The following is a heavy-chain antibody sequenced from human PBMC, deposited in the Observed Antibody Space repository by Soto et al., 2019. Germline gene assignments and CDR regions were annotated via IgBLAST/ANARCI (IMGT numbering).Heavy chain of an antibody. CDR2: ISYDGSNK. V-gene: IGHV3-30-3*01. D-gene: IGHD3-16*01. J-gene: IGHJ5*02. CDR1: GFTFSSYA. CDR3: ARTFYDPGPFDP. Sequence: QVQLVESGGGVVQPGRSLRLSCAASGFTFSSYAMHWVRQAPGKGLEWVAVISYDGSNKYYADSVKGRFTISRDNSKNTLYLQMNSLRAEDTAVYYCARTFYDPGPFDPWGQGTLVTVSS.